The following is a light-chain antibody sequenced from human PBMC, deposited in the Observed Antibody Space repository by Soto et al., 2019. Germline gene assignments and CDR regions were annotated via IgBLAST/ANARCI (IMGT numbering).Light chain of an antibody. Sequence: VLTQYPATLSLPPGDRATLSCTASKNVRTFVDWYQQKPGQAPRLLLHGASNRATDIPARFIRSGSGTDFTLTISNLEPADFAVYYCQQHSHWPPWTFCQGTKVNIK. CDR3: QQHSHWPPWT. CDR1: KNVRTF. J-gene: IGKJ1*01. V-gene: IGKV3-11*01. CDR2: GAS.